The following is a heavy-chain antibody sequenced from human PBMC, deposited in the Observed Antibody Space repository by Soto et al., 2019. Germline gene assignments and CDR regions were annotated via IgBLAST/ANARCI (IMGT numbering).Heavy chain of an antibody. V-gene: IGHV1-69*01. CDR3: ARETPSAAAAYYYYGLDV. D-gene: IGHD6-13*01. CDR2: IIPVFGTA. J-gene: IGHJ6*02. Sequence: VQLVQSGAEVKKPGSSVKVSCKASGGTFSSYFINWVRQAPGQGLEWVGGIIPVFGTASYAEKFQGRVTITADESTSTAYLELSSLRPDDTAVYYCARETPSAAAAYYYYGLDVWGQGTTVTVPS. CDR1: GGTFSSYF.